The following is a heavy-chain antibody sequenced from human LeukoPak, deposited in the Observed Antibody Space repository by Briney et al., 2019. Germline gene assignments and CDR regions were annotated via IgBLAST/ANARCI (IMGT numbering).Heavy chain of an antibody. CDR1: GFTFSSYS. CDR2: ISSSSSYI. J-gene: IGHJ4*02. D-gene: IGHD6-13*01. CDR3: AGYGSWYGGVDY. V-gene: IGHV3-21*01. Sequence: GGSLRLSCAASGFTFSSYSMNWVRQAPGKGLEWVSSISSSSSYIYYADSVKGRFTISRDNAKNSLYLQMNSLRAEDTAVYYCAGYGSWYGGVDYWGQGTLVTVSS.